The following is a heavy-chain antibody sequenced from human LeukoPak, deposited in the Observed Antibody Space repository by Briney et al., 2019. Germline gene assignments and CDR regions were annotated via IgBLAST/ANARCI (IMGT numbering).Heavy chain of an antibody. J-gene: IGHJ4*02. CDR2: IYSTGST. D-gene: IGHD6-13*01. Sequence: SETLSLTCTVSGGSINFYYWSWIRQPAGKGLEWIGRIYSTGSTNYSPSLKSRVTMSVGKSKNQLSLNLSSVTAADTAVYYCARGIADPYSFDSWGQGTWSPSPQ. V-gene: IGHV4-4*07. CDR1: GGSINFYY. CDR3: ARGIADPYSFDS.